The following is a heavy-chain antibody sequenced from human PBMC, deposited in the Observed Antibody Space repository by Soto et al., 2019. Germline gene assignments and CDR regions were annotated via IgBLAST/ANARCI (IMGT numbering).Heavy chain of an antibody. V-gene: IGHV4-39*02. CDR1: GDSISCRSYY. CDR3: ACGIEVAGDYYYYGMDV. D-gene: IGHD6-19*01. CDR2: IYFSGST. Sequence: SETLSLTCTVSGDSISCRSYYWGWIRQPPGKGLDWVGRIYFSGSTYYSPSLKSRVTISIDTSKNHFTLKLGSVTAADTAGYYCACGIEVAGDYYYYGMDVWGQGTTVT. J-gene: IGHJ6*02.